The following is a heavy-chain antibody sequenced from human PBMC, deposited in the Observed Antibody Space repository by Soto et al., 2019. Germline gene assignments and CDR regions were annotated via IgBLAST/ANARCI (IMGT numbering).Heavy chain of an antibody. Sequence: SGPNAGEPTQTLTLTCTFSGFSLSTTGVGVGWIRQPPGKALEWLALIYWHDDKRYSPSLKSRLTITKDASKNQVVLTMTDVDPVDTATYYCAHRGGAAVGLYYFDYWGPGTLVTVS. CDR1: GFSLSTTGVG. J-gene: IGHJ4*02. CDR2: IYWHDDK. V-gene: IGHV2-5*01. D-gene: IGHD6-13*01. CDR3: AHRGGAAVGLYYFDY.